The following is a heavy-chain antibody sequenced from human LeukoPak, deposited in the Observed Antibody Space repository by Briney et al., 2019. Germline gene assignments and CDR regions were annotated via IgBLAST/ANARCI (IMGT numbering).Heavy chain of an antibody. D-gene: IGHD4-17*01. Sequence: PSETLSLTCTVSGYSISSGYYWGWIRQPPGKGLEWIGSIYHSGGTYYNPSLKSRVTISVDTSKNQFSLKLSSVTAADTAVYYCAREIVTTYNWLDPWGQGTLVTASS. J-gene: IGHJ5*02. CDR1: GYSISSGYY. CDR3: AREIVTTYNWLDP. V-gene: IGHV4-38-2*02. CDR2: IYHSGGT.